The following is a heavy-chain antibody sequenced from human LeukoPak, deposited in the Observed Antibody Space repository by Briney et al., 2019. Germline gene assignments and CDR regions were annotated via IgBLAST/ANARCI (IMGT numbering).Heavy chain of an antibody. CDR3: ARFIGSGWYGNWFDP. V-gene: IGHV4-34*01. D-gene: IGHD6-19*01. Sequence: SETLSLTCAVYGGSFSGYYWSWIRQPPGKGLEWIGEIHHSGSTNYNPSLKSRVTISVDTSKNQFSLKLSSVTAADTAVYYCARFIGSGWYGNWFDPWGQGTLVTVSS. CDR1: GGSFSGYY. CDR2: IHHSGST. J-gene: IGHJ5*02.